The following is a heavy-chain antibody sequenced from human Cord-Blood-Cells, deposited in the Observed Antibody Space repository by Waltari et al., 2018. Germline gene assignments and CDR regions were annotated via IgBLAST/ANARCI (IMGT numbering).Heavy chain of an antibody. D-gene: IGHD6-6*01. J-gene: IGHJ2*01. V-gene: IGHV1-18*04. CDR2: ISPYNDNT. CDR3: ARSKQSQLVWYFDL. CDR1: GYTFTSYG. Sequence: QVQLVQSGAEVKKPGASVQVSYKASGYTFTSYGISWVRQAPGQGLEWMGWISPYNDNTNYAQKLQGRVTMTTDTSTSTAYMELRSLRSDDTAVYYCARSKQSQLVWYFDLWGRGTLVTVSS.